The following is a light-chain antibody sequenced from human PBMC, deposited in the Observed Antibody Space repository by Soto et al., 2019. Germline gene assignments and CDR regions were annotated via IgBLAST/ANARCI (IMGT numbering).Light chain of an antibody. V-gene: IGKV3-20*01. J-gene: IGKJ3*01. CDR3: QQYGSSLGIT. CDR2: AAS. Sequence: EMVLTQSPGTLSLSPGDTATLSCRASQTVSDNYLAWYQQKPGQAPRLLIFAASVRATGIPDRFSGSGSRTDFTLTISRLEPEDFAVYYCQQYGSSLGITFGPGTKVDIK. CDR1: QTVSDNY.